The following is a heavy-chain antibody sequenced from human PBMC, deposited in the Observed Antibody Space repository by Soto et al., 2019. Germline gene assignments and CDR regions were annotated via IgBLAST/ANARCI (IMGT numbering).Heavy chain of an antibody. CDR3: AKADGCAAGACYTGTYWFFDL. J-gene: IGHJ2*01. CDR1: GFTLGAHA. Sequence: VGSLRLSCAASGFTLGAHAMNWCRQAPGKGPERVSTNNRPGEKTFYPDSVKGRFTLSRDDSKNTLFLQMNSLRAEDTAMYYCAKADGCAAGACYTGTYWFFDLWGRGTLVTVSS. CDR2: NNRPGEKT. D-gene: IGHD2-8*02. V-gene: IGHV3-23*01.